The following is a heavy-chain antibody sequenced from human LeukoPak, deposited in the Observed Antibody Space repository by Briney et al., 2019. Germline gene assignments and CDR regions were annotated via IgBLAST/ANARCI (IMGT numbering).Heavy chain of an antibody. CDR1: GGSISSSSYY. J-gene: IGHJ5*02. CDR3: ARLILWQQGWFDP. V-gene: IGHV4-39*01. CDR2: IYYSGST. Sequence: PSETLSLTCTVSGGSISSSSYYWGWIRQPPGKGLTWIGSIYYSGSTYYNPSLKSRVIISLDTSKNQFSLKLRSVTAGDMAVYYCARLILWQQGWFDPWGQGTLVSVSS. D-gene: IGHD3-10*01.